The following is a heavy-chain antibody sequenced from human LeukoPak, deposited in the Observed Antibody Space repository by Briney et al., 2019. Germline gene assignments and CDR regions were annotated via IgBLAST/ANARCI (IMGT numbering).Heavy chain of an antibody. J-gene: IGHJ3*02. Sequence: GESLKISCKGSGYSFTSYWIGWVRQMPGKGLEWMGIIYPGDSDTRYSPSFQGQVTISADKSISTAYLQWSSLKASDTAMYYCARRVKLGYCSSTSCFTLPDAFDIWGQGTMVTVSS. CDR3: ARRVKLGYCSSTSCFTLPDAFDI. CDR2: IYPGDSDT. D-gene: IGHD2-2*02. CDR1: GYSFTSYW. V-gene: IGHV5-51*01.